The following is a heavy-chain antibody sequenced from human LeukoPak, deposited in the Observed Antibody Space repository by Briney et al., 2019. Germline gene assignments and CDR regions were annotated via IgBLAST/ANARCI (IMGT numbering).Heavy chain of an antibody. CDR2: IWYDGSNK. V-gene: IGHV3-33*01. Sequence: PGGSLRLSCAASGFTFSSYDMHWVRQAPGKGLEWVALIWYDGSNKYYADSVKGRFTISRDNAKNTLYLQMSSLRVEDTAVYYCARVTSLTGTIFDSWGQGTLVTVSS. J-gene: IGHJ4*02. D-gene: IGHD1-7*01. CDR3: ARVTSLTGTIFDS. CDR1: GFTFSSYD.